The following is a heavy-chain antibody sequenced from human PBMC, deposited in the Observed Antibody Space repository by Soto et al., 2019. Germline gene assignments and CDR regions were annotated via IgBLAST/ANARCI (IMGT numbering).Heavy chain of an antibody. CDR2: IYHSGST. D-gene: IGHD3-10*01. V-gene: IGHV4-4*02. CDR3: ARYGSGSLGDFDY. J-gene: IGHJ4*02. Sequence: SETLSLTCAVSGGSISSSNLWSWVRQPPGKGLEWIGEIYHSGSTNYNPSLKSRVTISVDTSKSQFSLKLRSVTAADTAVYYCARYGSGSLGDFDYWGQGTLVTVS. CDR1: GGSISSSNL.